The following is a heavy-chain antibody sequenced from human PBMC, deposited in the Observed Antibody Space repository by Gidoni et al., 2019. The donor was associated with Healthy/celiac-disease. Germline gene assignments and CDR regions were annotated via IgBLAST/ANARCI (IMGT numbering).Heavy chain of an antibody. CDR3: ARDGSGYSSGWYADFQRY. V-gene: IGHV1-2*02. Sequence: VQLVQSGAEVKKPGASVKVSCKASGYTLTGYYMHWVRQAPGQGLEWMGWSNPNSGGTNYAQKFQGRVTMTRDTSISTAYMELSRLRSDDTAVYYCARDGSGYSSGWYADFQRYWGQGTLVTVSS. CDR2: SNPNSGGT. CDR1: GYTLTGYY. D-gene: IGHD6-19*01. J-gene: IGHJ4*02.